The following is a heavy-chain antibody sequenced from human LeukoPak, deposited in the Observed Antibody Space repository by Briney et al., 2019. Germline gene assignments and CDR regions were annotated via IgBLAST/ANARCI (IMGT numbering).Heavy chain of an antibody. CDR2: IYPRDGST. CDR1: GYTFTSNY. CDR3: ARDQEGFDY. V-gene: IGHV1-46*01. J-gene: IGHJ4*02. Sequence: ASVKVSCKASGYTFTSNYIHWVRQAPGQGLEWMGMIYPRDGSTSYAQKFQGRVTVTRDTFTSTVHMELSGLRSEDTAVYYCARDQEGFDYWGQGTLVTVSS.